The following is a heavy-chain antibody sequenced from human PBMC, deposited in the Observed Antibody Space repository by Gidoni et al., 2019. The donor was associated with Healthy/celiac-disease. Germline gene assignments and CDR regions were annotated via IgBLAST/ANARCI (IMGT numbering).Heavy chain of an antibody. V-gene: IGHV4-34*01. CDR3: ARGLSGSYYFDY. Sequence: QVQLQQWGAGLLTPSETLSLTCAVYGGSFSGYSWSWIRQPPGKGLEWIGEINHSGSTNYNPSLKSRVTISVDTSKNQFSLKLSSVTAADTAVYYCARGLSGSYYFDYWGQGTLVTVSS. CDR1: GGSFSGYS. CDR2: INHSGST. J-gene: IGHJ4*02. D-gene: IGHD1-26*01.